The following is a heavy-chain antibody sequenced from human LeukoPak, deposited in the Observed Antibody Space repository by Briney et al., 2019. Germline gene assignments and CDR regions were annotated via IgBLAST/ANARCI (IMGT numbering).Heavy chain of an antibody. J-gene: IGHJ3*02. CDR1: GASISSWY. V-gene: IGHV4-59*01. CDR2: IYGSGNT. D-gene: IGHD2-2*02. Sequence: SETLSLTCTVSGASISSWYWSWIRQPPGKGLEWIGYIYGSGNTNYNPSLKSRVTMSIDTSKNQFSLMLTSVTAADTATYYCARLYVRMGAFGIWGQGTMVTVSS. CDR3: ARLYVRMGAFGI.